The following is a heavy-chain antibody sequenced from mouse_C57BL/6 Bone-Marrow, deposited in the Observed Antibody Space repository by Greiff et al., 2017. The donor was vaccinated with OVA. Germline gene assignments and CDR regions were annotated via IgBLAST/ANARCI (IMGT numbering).Heavy chain of an antibody. D-gene: IGHD1-1*01. CDR1: GYTFTDYY. J-gene: IGHJ2*01. CDR3: EGTVVAPYFDY. Sequence: QVHVKQSGAELVRPGASVKLSCKASGYTFTDYYINWVKQRPGQGLEWIARIYPGSGNTYYNEKFKGKATLTAEKSSSTAYMQLSSLTSEDSAVYFCEGTVVAPYFDYWGQGTTLTVSS. CDR2: IYPGSGNT. V-gene: IGHV1-76*01.